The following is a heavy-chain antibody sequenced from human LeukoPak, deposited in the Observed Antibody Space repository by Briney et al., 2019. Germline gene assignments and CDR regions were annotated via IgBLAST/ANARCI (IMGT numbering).Heavy chain of an antibody. CDR3: AREGGYYDSSGLPPGFDY. V-gene: IGHV1-69*13. CDR1: GDTFSSYA. CDR2: IIPIFGTA. D-gene: IGHD3-22*01. Sequence: GASVKVSCKASGDTFSSYAISWVRQAPGQGLEWMGGIIPIFGTANYAQKFQGRVTITADESTSTAYMELSSLRSEDTAVYYCAREGGYYDSSGLPPGFDYWGQGTLVTVSS. J-gene: IGHJ4*02.